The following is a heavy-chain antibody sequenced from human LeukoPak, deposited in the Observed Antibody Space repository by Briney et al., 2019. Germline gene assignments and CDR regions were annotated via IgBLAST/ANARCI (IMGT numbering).Heavy chain of an antibody. Sequence: PGGSLRLSCAASGFTFSSYDMHWVRQAPGKGLEWVPAIGPAGDTYYPSSVKGRFTIFRENAENSLYLQMNRLRAGDTAVYFCAREGTGDDDAFDIWGQGTMVTVSS. CDR2: IGPAGDT. CDR1: GFTFSSYD. CDR3: AREGTGDDDAFDI. V-gene: IGHV3-13*01. D-gene: IGHD7-27*01. J-gene: IGHJ3*02.